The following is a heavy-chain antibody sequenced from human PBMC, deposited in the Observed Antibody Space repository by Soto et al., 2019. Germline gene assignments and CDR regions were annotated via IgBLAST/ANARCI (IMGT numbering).Heavy chain of an antibody. CDR3: ARDSSSSELEYYYMDV. Sequence: ASVKVSYKASGYTFTSYYMHWVRQAPGQGLEWMGIINPSGGSTSYAQKFQGRVTMTRDTSTSTVYMELSSLRSEDTAVYYCARDSSSSELEYYYMDVWGKGTTVTVS. V-gene: IGHV1-46*03. CDR1: GYTFTSYY. D-gene: IGHD6-6*01. J-gene: IGHJ6*03. CDR2: INPSGGST.